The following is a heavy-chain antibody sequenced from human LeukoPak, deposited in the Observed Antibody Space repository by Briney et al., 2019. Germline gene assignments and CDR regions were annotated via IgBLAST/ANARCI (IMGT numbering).Heavy chain of an antibody. Sequence: SETLSLTCTVSGGSISSYYWSWIRQPPGKGLEWIGYIYYSGSTNYNPSLKSRVTISVDTSKNQFSLKLSSVTAADTAVYYCARARWGDPVPAANRGAFDIWGQGIMVTVSS. J-gene: IGHJ3*02. V-gene: IGHV4-59*01. CDR3: ARARWGDPVPAANRGAFDI. D-gene: IGHD2-2*01. CDR1: GGSISSYY. CDR2: IYYSGST.